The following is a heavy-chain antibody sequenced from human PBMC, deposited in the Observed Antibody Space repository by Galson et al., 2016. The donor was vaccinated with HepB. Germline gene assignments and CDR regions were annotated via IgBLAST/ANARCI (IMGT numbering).Heavy chain of an antibody. CDR1: GFTSSSYC. CDR3: GRGLQSEPAD. CDR2: IKPDGREQ. Sequence: SLRLSCAASGFTSSSYCMPWVRQAPGKGPEWVANIKPDGREQYYVDSVKGRFTISRDDARNSVYLQMNSLRAEDTAVYYCGRGLQSEPADWGQGTLVSVSS. V-gene: IGHV3-7*03. D-gene: IGHD3-3*01. J-gene: IGHJ4*02.